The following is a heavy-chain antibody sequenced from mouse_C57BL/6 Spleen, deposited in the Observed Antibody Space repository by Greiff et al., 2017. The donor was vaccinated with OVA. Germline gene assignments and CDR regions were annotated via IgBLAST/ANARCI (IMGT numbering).Heavy chain of an antibody. Sequence: QVQLKQSGAELVKPGASVKISCKASGYAFSSYWMNWVKQRPGKGLEWIGQIYPGDGDTNYNGKFKGKATLTADKSSSTAYMQLSSLTSEDSAVYFCARDDTTVAYFDVWGTGTTVTVSS. CDR1: GYAFSSYW. D-gene: IGHD1-1*01. V-gene: IGHV1-80*01. CDR2: IYPGDGDT. CDR3: ARDDTTVAYFDV. J-gene: IGHJ1*03.